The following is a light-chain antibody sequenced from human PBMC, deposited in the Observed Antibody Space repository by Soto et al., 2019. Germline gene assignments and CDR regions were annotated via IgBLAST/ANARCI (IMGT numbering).Light chain of an antibody. CDR3: QQDDRSPLT. CDR2: RTS. Sequence: EIVLTQSPGTLSLSPGERATLSCRASQSLSSSYLAWYQQKPGQAPRLLIYRTSSRATGIPDRFSGSGSGTDFTLTISRLEPEDFAVYFCQQDDRSPLTFGGGTKVEIK. J-gene: IGKJ4*01. V-gene: IGKV3-20*01. CDR1: QSLSSSY.